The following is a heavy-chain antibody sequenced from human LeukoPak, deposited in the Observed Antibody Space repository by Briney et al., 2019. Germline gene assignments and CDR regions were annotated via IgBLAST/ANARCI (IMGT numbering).Heavy chain of an antibody. V-gene: IGHV3-23*01. D-gene: IGHD5-18*01. CDR1: GFTFSSYA. CDR2: ISGSGGST. Sequence: GGSLRLSCAASGFTFSSYAMSWVRQAPGKGLEWVSAISGSGGSTYYTDSVKGRFTISRDNSKNTLYLQMNSLRAEDTAVYYCAKDGGYSYGYYDYWGQGTLVTVSS. CDR3: AKDGGYSYGYYDY. J-gene: IGHJ4*02.